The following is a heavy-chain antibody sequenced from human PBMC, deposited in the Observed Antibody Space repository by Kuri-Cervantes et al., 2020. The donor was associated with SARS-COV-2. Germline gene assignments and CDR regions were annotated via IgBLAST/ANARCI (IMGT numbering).Heavy chain of an antibody. CDR2: IKSKTDGGTT. J-gene: IGHJ6*01. CDR1: GFTFSNAW. CDR3: AKVGFPELERLDYYGMDV. V-gene: IGHV3-15*01. D-gene: IGHD1-1*01. Sequence: GGSLRLSCAASGFTFSNAWMSWVRQAPGKGLEWVGRIKSKTDGGTTDYAAPVKGRFTISRDDSKNTLYLQMNSLKTEDTAVYYCAKVGFPELERLDYYGMDVWGQGTTVTVSS.